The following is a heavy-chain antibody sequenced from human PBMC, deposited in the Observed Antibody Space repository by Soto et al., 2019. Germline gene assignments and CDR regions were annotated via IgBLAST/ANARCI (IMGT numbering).Heavy chain of an antibody. Sequence: EVQLVESGGGLVKPGGFLRLSCATSGFSFTNAWMNWVRQAPGKGLEWVGRIKLKTDGGATDYAAPVKGRFTLSRDDSKNTLYLQMNSLKTEDTAMYYCTGGEIAGDLDYWGRGTLVTVSS. J-gene: IGHJ4*02. CDR3: TGGEIAGDLDY. D-gene: IGHD6-13*01. CDR2: IKLKTDGGAT. V-gene: IGHV3-15*01. CDR1: GFSFTNAW.